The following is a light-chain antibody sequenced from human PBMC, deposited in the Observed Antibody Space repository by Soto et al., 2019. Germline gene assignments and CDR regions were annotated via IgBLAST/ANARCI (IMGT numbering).Light chain of an antibody. CDR3: QQYNNWPPT. CDR2: GAS. J-gene: IGKJ5*01. CDR1: QSVSSN. V-gene: IGKV3-15*01. Sequence: EIVMTQSPATLSVSPGERATLSCRASQSVSSNLAWYQQKPGQAPRLLIYGASTRATGIPARFSGSGSGTEFTLTISSLQSEDFALYYCQQYNNWPPTFGQGTRLEMK.